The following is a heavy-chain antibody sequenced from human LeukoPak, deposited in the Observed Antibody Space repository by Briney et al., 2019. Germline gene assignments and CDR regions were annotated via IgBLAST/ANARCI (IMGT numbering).Heavy chain of an antibody. CDR2: IKQDGSEK. D-gene: IGHD5-12*01. CDR1: GFTFSSYW. V-gene: IGHV3-7*03. Sequence: GGSLRLSCAASGFTFSSYWMSWVRQAPGKGLEWVANIKQDGSEKYYVDSVKGRFTISRDNSKNTLYLQMNSLRAEDTAVYYCAKGKGYSGYDRTWDYYYGMDVWGQGTTVTVSS. CDR3: AKGKGYSGYDRTWDYYYGMDV. J-gene: IGHJ6*02.